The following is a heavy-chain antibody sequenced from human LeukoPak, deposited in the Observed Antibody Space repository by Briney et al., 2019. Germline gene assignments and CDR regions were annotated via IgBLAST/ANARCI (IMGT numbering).Heavy chain of an antibody. CDR3: ATETWND. Sequence: ESLRLSFAASGFAVSSYYMSWVRPAPGKGLEWVSAIFRDGSTSHADSVKGRFTISRDNSRNTVYLQMNSLRAEDTAVYYCATETWNDWGQGTLVTVSS. D-gene: IGHD1-1*01. J-gene: IGHJ4*02. CDR1: GFAVSSYY. CDR2: IFRDGST. V-gene: IGHV3-53*01.